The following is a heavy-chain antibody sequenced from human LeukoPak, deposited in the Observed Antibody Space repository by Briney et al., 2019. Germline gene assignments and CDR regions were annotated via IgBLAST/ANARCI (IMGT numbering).Heavy chain of an antibody. CDR1: GGSTSSHF. CDR3: ARVSNRDILTGYYMGIDY. CDR2: SYYSGST. J-gene: IGHJ4*02. D-gene: IGHD3-9*01. V-gene: IGHV4-59*11. Sequence: SETLSLTCTVSGGSTSSHFWTWIRQPPGKGLEWIGYSYYSGSTNYNPSLKSRVTISVDTSKNQFSLKLSSVTAADTAVYYCARVSNRDILTGYYMGIDYWGQGTLVTVSS.